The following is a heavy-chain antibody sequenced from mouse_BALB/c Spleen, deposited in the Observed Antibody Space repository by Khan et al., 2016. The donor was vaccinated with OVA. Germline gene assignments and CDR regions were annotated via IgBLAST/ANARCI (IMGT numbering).Heavy chain of an antibody. Sequence: QVQLKQSGAELVRPGASVKLSCKTSGYIFTSYWIHWVKQRSGQGLEWIARIYPGTDNTYYSEKLKDKATLTADKSSNTTYMLLSSLKSEDSAVYFCASEEALYYFDYWGQGTTLTVSS. D-gene: IGHD3-2*02. J-gene: IGHJ2*01. CDR2: IYPGTDNT. CDR1: GYIFTSYW. CDR3: ASEEALYYFDY. V-gene: IGHV1-76*01.